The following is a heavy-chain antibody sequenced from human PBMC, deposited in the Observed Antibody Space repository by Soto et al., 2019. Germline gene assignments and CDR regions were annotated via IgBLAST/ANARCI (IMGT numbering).Heavy chain of an antibody. CDR2: IIPIFGTA. J-gene: IGHJ6*02. CDR1: GGTFSSYA. Sequence: QVQLVQSGAEVKKPGSSVKVSCKAPGGTFSSYAISWVRQAPGQGLEWMGGIIPIFGTANYAQKVQGRVTITADESTSTGYMGLSSLRSEDTAVYYCARSQGGSSSLDIYYYYYYGMDVWGQGTTVTVSS. CDR3: ARSQGGSSSLDIYYYYYYGMDV. V-gene: IGHV1-69*01. D-gene: IGHD2-15*01.